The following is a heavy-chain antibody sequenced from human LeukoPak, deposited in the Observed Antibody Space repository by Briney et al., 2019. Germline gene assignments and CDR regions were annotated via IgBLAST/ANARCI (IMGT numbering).Heavy chain of an antibody. CDR1: GLTLSTYA. Sequence: GGSLRLSCAASGLTLSTYAMSWVRQAPGKGLEWVSSISGSGGSTYYADSVKGRFTISRDNSKNTLYLQMSSLRAEDTALYYCAKGGYRDGYNGYYNYYMDVWGKGTTVTVSS. CDR3: AKGGYRDGYNGYYNYYMDV. D-gene: IGHD5-24*01. CDR2: ISGSGGST. V-gene: IGHV3-23*01. J-gene: IGHJ6*03.